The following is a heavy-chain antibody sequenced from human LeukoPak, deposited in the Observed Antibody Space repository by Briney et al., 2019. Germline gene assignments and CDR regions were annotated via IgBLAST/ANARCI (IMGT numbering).Heavy chain of an antibody. J-gene: IGHJ4*02. D-gene: IGHD2-2*02. Sequence: GGSLRLSCAASGFTFSTYGMHWVRQAPGKGLEWVAFIRYDGSKKYYADSVKGRFTISRGNSKNTLYLQMNSLRAEDTAVYYCAKDSGPTLLYPAFDYWGQGTLVTVSS. CDR3: AKDSGPTLLYPAFDY. CDR2: IRYDGSKK. V-gene: IGHV3-30*02. CDR1: GFTFSTYG.